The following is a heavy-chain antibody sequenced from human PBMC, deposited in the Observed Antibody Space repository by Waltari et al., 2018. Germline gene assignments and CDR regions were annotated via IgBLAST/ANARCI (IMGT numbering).Heavy chain of an antibody. D-gene: IGHD3-22*01. CDR3: SAYYYDSSGPVDY. CDR2: IRSKAYGGTT. Sequence: EVQLVESGGGLVQPGRSLRLSCTASGFTFGDYAMSWVRQAPGKGLEWVGFIRSKAYGGTTEYAASVKGRFTISRDDSKSIAYLQMNSLKTEDTAVYYCSAYYYDSSGPVDYWGQGTLVTVSS. V-gene: IGHV3-49*04. J-gene: IGHJ4*02. CDR1: GFTFGDYA.